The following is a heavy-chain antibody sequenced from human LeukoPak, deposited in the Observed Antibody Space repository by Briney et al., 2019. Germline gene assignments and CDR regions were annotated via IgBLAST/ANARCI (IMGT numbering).Heavy chain of an antibody. CDR3: ARDFAEGDYGKFDY. CDR1: GGSISSDDYS. V-gene: IGHV4-30-4*08. Sequence: PSQTLSLTCTVSGGSISSDDYSWSWIRQPPGKGLEWIGYIYYSGSTYYNPSLKSRVTISVDTSKNQFSLKLSSVTAADTAAYYCARDFAEGDYGKFDYWGQGTLVTVSS. J-gene: IGHJ4*02. CDR2: IYYSGST. D-gene: IGHD4/OR15-4a*01.